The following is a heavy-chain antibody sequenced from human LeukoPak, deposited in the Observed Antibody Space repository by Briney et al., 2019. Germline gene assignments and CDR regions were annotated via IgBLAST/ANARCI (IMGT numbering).Heavy chain of an antibody. V-gene: IGHV3-7*04. Sequence: GGSLRLSCAASGFTFSSYAMNWVRQAPGKGLEWVANIKQDGSEEYYMDSVKGRFTISRDNAKNSLYLQMNSLRAEDTAVYYCARAIWFGELVDSWGQGTLVAVSS. J-gene: IGHJ4*02. CDR3: ARAIWFGELVDS. CDR1: GFTFSSYA. D-gene: IGHD3-10*01. CDR2: IKQDGSEE.